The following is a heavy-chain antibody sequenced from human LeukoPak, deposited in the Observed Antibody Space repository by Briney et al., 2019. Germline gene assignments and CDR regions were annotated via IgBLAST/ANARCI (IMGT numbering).Heavy chain of an antibody. CDR2: IIPIFDSP. Sequence: SGKVSCKAFRGTFRHYAISWVRLAPGQGLEWLGGIIPIFDSPTYGQKFQDRVTLTTDESTSTAYLELSSLGSDDTAVYYCARQVVPAGFDDWGQGTLVTVSS. CDR3: ARQVVPAGFDD. CDR1: RGTFRHYA. D-gene: IGHD2-2*01. J-gene: IGHJ4*02. V-gene: IGHV1-69*05.